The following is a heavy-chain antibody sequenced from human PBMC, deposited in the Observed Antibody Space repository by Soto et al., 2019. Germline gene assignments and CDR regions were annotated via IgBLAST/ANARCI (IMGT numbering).Heavy chain of an antibody. D-gene: IGHD3-22*01. CDR1: GGSISSSSYY. V-gene: IGHV4-39*03. CDR3: TTDSYITSIIVRFDY. CDR2: IYYSGST. Sequence: PSETLSLTCTVSGGSISSSSYYWGWIRQPPGKGLEWIGSIYYSGSTYYNPSLKSRVTISVDTSKNQFSLKLSSVTAADTGIYYCTTDSYITSIIVRFDYWGHGTLVTVSS. J-gene: IGHJ4*01.